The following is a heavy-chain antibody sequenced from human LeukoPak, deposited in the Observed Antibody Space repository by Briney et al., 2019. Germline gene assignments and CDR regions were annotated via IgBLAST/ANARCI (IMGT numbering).Heavy chain of an antibody. J-gene: IGHJ4*02. CDR1: GGTFSSYA. CDR2: IIPIFGTA. Sequence: APVKVSCKASGGTFSSYAISWVRQAPGQGLEWMGGIIPIFGTANYAQKFQGRVTITTDESTSTAYMELSSLRSEDTAVYYCARGRWLQPWGYFDYWGQGTLVTVSS. CDR3: ARGRWLQPWGYFDY. D-gene: IGHD5-24*01. V-gene: IGHV1-69*05.